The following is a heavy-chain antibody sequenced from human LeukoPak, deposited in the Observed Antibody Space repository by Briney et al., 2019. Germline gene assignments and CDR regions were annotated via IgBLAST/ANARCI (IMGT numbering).Heavy chain of an antibody. CDR3: ARGIGFRV. CDR1: GGSFSGYY. Sequence: PSETLSLTCAVYGGSFSGYYWSWIRQPPGKGLEWIGEINHSGSTNYNPSLKGRVTISVDTSKNQFSLKLSSVTSADTAVYYCARGIGFRVWGQGTLVTVSS. J-gene: IGHJ4*02. V-gene: IGHV4-34*01. CDR2: INHSGST. D-gene: IGHD3-10*01.